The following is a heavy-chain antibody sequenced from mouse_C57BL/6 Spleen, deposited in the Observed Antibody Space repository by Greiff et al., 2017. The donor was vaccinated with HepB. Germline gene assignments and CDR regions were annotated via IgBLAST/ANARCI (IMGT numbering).Heavy chain of an antibody. CDR1: GYTFTDYE. Sequence: VQLQQSGAELVRPGASVTLSCKASGYTFTDYEMHWVKQTPVHGLEWIGAIDPETGGTAYNQKFKGKAILTADKSSSTAYMELRSLTSEDSAVYYCTRSRVGYYAMDYWCQGTSVTVSS. CDR3: TRSRVGYYAMDY. V-gene: IGHV1-15*01. J-gene: IGHJ4*01. CDR2: IDPETGGT.